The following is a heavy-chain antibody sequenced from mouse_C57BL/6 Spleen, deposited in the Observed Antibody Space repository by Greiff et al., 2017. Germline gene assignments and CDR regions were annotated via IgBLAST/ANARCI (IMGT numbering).Heavy chain of an antibody. Sequence: EVHLVESEGGLVQPGSSMKLSCTASGFTFSDYYMAWVRQVPEKGLEWVANINYDGSSTYYLDSLKSRFIISRDNAKNILYLQMSSLKSEDTATYYCARVDGYDGPWFAYWGQGTLVTVSA. CDR3: ARVDGYDGPWFAY. D-gene: IGHD2-2*01. CDR1: GFTFSDYY. CDR2: INYDGSST. J-gene: IGHJ3*01. V-gene: IGHV5-16*01.